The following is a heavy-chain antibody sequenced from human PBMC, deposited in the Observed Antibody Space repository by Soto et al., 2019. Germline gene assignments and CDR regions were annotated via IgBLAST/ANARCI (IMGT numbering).Heavy chain of an antibody. Sequence: PGGSLRLSCAASGFTFSSYSMNWVRQAPGKGLEWVSYISSSSTIYYADSVKGRFTISRDNAKNSLYLQMNSLRAEDTAVYYCARPPPFYFNCSYYHQVVVWGKG. CDR3: ARPPPFYFNCSYYHQVVV. V-gene: IGHV3-48*01. CDR2: ISSSSTI. J-gene: IGHJ6*03. D-gene: IGHD1-20*01. CDR1: GFTFSSYS.